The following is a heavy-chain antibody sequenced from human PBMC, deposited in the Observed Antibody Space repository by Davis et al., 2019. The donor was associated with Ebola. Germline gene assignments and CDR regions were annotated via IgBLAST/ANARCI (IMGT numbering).Heavy chain of an antibody. CDR3: ARGTGLSTDYCPVDY. CDR1: GFTVRSNY. J-gene: IGHJ4*02. V-gene: IGHV3-53*01. Sequence: GESLKISCAASGFTVRSNYMTWVRRAPGKGLERVATIYGSGTTYYADSVQGRFTISSDHSKNTLFLQMNSLRAEDTAVYYCARGTGLSTDYCPVDYWGQGTMVTVSS. CDR2: IYGSGTT. D-gene: IGHD2/OR15-2a*01.